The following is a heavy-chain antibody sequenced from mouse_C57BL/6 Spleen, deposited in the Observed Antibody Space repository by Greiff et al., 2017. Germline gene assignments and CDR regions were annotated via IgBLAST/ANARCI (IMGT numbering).Heavy chain of an antibody. J-gene: IGHJ3*01. Sequence: VGGLVQPKGSLKLSCAASGFSFNTYAMNWVRQAPGKGLEWVARIRSKSNNYATYYADSVKDRFTISRDDSESMLYLQMNNLKTEDTAMYYCVRREFAYWGQGTLVTVSA. CDR3: VRREFAY. CDR2: IRSKSNNYAT. CDR1: GFSFNTYA. V-gene: IGHV10-1*01.